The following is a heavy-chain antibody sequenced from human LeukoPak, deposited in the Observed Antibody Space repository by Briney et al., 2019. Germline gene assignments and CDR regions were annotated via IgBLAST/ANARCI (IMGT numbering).Heavy chain of an antibody. CDR2: IVVGSGNT. CDR1: GFTFTSSA. CDR3: ARGNNPLRFLEWLSPAGAFDI. V-gene: IGHV1-58*02. J-gene: IGHJ3*02. D-gene: IGHD3-3*01. Sequence: GASVKVSCKAPGFTFTSSAMQWVRQARGQRLEWIGWIVVGSGNTNYAQKFQERVTITRDMSTSTAYMELSSLRAEDTAVYYCARGNNPLRFLEWLSPAGAFDIWGQGTMVTVSS.